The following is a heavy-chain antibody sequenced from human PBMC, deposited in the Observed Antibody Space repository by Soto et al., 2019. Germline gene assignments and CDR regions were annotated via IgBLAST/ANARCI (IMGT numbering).Heavy chain of an antibody. CDR2: ISYDGSNK. V-gene: IGHV3-30*18. D-gene: IGHD1-26*01. Sequence: QVQLVESGGGVVQPGRSLRLSCAASGFTFSSYGMHWVRQAPGKGLEWVAVISYDGSNKYYADSVKGRFTISRDNSKNTLYLQMNSLRAEDTAVYYCAKDSKSGGDYGMDVWGQGTTVTVSS. CDR3: AKDSKSGGDYGMDV. J-gene: IGHJ6*02. CDR1: GFTFSSYG.